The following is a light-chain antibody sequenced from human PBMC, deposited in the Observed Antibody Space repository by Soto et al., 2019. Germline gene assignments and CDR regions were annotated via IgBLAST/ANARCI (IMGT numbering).Light chain of an antibody. Sequence: QSALTQPASVSGSPGQSITISCTGTSSDTGGYNYVSWYQQHPGKAPKLMIYDVSYRPSGVSSRFSGSKSGNMASLTISGLQAEDEADYYCSSYTTSGTLVVFGGGTKVTVL. CDR1: SSDTGGYNY. J-gene: IGLJ2*01. CDR2: DVS. CDR3: SSYTTSGTLVV. V-gene: IGLV2-14*03.